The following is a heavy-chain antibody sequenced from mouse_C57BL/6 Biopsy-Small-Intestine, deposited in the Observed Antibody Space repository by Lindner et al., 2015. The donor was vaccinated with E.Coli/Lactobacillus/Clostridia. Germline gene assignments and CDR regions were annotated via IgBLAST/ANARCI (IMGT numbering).Heavy chain of an antibody. J-gene: IGHJ2*01. CDR2: INPGSGGT. CDR3: ARSGDCFDH. D-gene: IGHD3-2*02. CDR1: GYAFTNYL. V-gene: IGHV1-54*01. Sequence: VQLQESGAELVRPETSVKVSCKASGYAFTNYLIEWIKQRPGQGLEWIGVINPGSGGTNYNEKFKGKATLTADKSSSTAYMQLSSLTSEDSAVYFCARSGDCFDHWGQGTTLTVSS.